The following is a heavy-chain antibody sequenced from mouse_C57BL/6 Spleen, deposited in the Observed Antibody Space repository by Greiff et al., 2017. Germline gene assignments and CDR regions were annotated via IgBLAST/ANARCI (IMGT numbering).Heavy chain of an antibody. J-gene: IGHJ4*01. CDR2: INPSNGGT. CDR1: GYTFTSYW. V-gene: IGHV1-53*01. CDR3: ARKRHGSVSYYAMDY. Sequence: VQLQQPGTELVKPGASVKLSCKASGYTFTSYWMHWVKQRPGQGLEWIGNINPSNGGTNYNEKFKSKATLTVDTSSSTAYMQLSSLTSEDSAVYYCARKRHGSVSYYAMDYWGQGTSVTVSS. D-gene: IGHD1-2*01.